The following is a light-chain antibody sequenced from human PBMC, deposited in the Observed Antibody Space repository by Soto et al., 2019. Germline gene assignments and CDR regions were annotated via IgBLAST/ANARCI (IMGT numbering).Light chain of an antibody. CDR3: QPYYSTPLT. V-gene: IGKV4-1*01. CDR1: QSVSYSSNNNNY. Sequence: EIVMTQAPDSLAVSLGESATITCKSSQSVSYSSNNNNYLAWYQQRPGQPPKLLIYWAYTRESGVTDRFSGSGSGTDFTITINSLQAEDVAVYYCQPYYSTPLTVGGGTKVDIK. CDR2: WAY. J-gene: IGKJ4*01.